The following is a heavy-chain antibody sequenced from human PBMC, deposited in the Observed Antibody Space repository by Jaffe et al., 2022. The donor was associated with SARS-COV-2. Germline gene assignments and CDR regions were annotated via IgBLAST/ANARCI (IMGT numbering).Heavy chain of an antibody. Sequence: EVQLVESGGVVVQPGGSLRLSCAASGFTFEDYTMHWVRQAPGKGLEWVCLISGDTDSTNCAGSVKGRFTISRDNSKNSLFLQMNSLTTEDTALYYCVKDIEGETRLYYSYGLDVWGQGTTVTVSS. D-gene: IGHD3-16*01. V-gene: IGHV3-43*01. CDR1: GFTFEDYT. CDR2: ISGDTDST. J-gene: IGHJ6*02. CDR3: VKDIEGETRLYYSYGLDV.